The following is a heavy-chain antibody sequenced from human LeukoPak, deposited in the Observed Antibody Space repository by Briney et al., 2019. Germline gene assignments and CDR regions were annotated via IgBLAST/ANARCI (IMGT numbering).Heavy chain of an antibody. Sequence: GASVKVSCKASGYTFTSYDINWVRQATGQGLEWMGWINPNSGGTNYAQKFQGRVTMTRDTSISTAYMELSRLRSDDTAVYYCARDASRITIFGVISGFDPWGQGTLVTVSS. J-gene: IGHJ5*02. D-gene: IGHD3-3*01. CDR3: ARDASRITIFGVISGFDP. CDR1: GYTFTSYD. V-gene: IGHV1-2*02. CDR2: INPNSGGT.